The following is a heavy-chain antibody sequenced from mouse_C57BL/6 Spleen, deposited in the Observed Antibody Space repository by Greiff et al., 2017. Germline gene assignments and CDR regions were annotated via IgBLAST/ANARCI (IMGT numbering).Heavy chain of an antibody. V-gene: IGHV8-12*01. CDR1: GFSLSTSGMG. CDR2: IYWDDDK. J-gene: IGHJ1*03. Sequence: QVTLKVSGPGILQSSQTLSLTCSFSGFSLSTSGMGVSWIRQPSGKGLEWLAHIYWDDDKRYNPSLKSRLTISKDTSRNQVFLKITSVDTADTATYYCARRGTMVTTEYFDVWGTGTTVTVSS. D-gene: IGHD2-2*01. CDR3: ARRGTMVTTEYFDV.